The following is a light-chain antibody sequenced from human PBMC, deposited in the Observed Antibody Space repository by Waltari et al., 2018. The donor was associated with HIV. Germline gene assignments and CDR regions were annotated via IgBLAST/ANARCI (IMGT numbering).Light chain of an antibody. V-gene: IGLV2-23*02. CDR2: EVS. CDR3: CSYARGGIP. Sequence: QSALTQPASVSGSFGQSITISCTGTSSDVGSYNLVSWYQYHPGKAPKLIIYEVSKRPSGVSNRFSGSKSGNTASLTVSGLQAEDEAHYYCCSYARGGIPFGGGTKLTVL. J-gene: IGLJ2*01. CDR1: SSDVGSYNL.